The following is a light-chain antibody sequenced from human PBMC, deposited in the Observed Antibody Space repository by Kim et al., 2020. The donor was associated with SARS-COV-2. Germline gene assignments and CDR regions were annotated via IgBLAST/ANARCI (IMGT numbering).Light chain of an antibody. CDR2: RNN. J-gene: IGLJ3*02. Sequence: GQRVTSTCSGSSSNIGRNYAFWYQQLPGTAPKRLIYRNNQRSSGVPGRCSGSKSGTAASLASSGLRSEDVADYYCAAWDDSLSGPVFGGGTQLTVL. CDR3: AAWDDSLSGPV. V-gene: IGLV1-47*01. CDR1: SSNIGRNY.